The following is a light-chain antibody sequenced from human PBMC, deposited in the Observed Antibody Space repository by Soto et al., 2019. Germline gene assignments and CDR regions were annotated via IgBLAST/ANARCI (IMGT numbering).Light chain of an antibody. V-gene: IGLV2-14*01. Sequence: QSALTQPASVSGSPGQSITISCTGSTGDLGNSDYVSWFQQHPGKAPKLMIYDVTNRPSGVSNRFSGSKSGNTASLTISGLQADDEDDYYCSSYTSSASLVFGGGTKLTVL. CDR3: SSYTSSASLV. CDR1: TGDLGNSDY. J-gene: IGLJ2*01. CDR2: DVT.